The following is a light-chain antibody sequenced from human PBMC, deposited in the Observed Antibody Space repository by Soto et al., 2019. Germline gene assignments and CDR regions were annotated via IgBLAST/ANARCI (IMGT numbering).Light chain of an antibody. J-gene: IGKJ5*01. Sequence: IQMTQSPSSLSASVGDTVTVTCRASQGIRNYLNWFQQKPGKAPKRLISVASTLQSGVPSRFSGSGSGTEFTLTISSLQPEDSATYYCLQHNNYPYTFGPGTRLEIK. CDR2: VAS. CDR3: LQHNNYPYT. CDR1: QGIRNY. V-gene: IGKV1-17*01.